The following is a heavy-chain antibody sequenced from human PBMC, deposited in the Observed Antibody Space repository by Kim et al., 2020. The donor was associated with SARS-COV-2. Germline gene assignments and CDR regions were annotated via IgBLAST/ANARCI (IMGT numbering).Heavy chain of an antibody. D-gene: IGHD3-22*01. Sequence: GGSLRLSCAASGFTFSSYSMNWVRQAPGKGLEWVSSISSSSSYIYYADSVKGRFTISRDNAKNSLYLQMNSLRAEDTAVYYCARDGYYYDSSGYYHDAFDIWGQGTMVTVSS. V-gene: IGHV3-21*01. CDR3: ARDGYYYDSSGYYHDAFDI. J-gene: IGHJ3*02. CDR2: ISSSSSYI. CDR1: GFTFSSYS.